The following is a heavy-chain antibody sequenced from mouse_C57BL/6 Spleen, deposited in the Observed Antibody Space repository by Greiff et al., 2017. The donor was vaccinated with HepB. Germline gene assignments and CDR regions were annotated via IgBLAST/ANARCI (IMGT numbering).Heavy chain of an antibody. CDR1: GYSITSGYY. CDR2: ISYDGSN. CDR3: GGGYINDYGRRYYFDD. D-gene: IGHD2-4*01. Sequence: DVHLVESGPGLVKPSQSLSLTCSVSGYSITSGYYWCWIRQFPGNQLEWMGYISYDGSNNYNPTFKNQTAITRDTSNNQFFLKLNSLTTEDTATYYVGGGYINDYGRRYYFDDWGQGTTLTVSS. J-gene: IGHJ2*01. V-gene: IGHV3-6*01.